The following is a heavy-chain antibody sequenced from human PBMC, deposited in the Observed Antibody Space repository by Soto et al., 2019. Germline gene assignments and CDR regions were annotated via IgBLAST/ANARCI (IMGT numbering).Heavy chain of an antibody. CDR1: GDSMARSVW. J-gene: IGHJ4*02. CDR3: ARKAWVRFDY. D-gene: IGHD7-27*01. V-gene: IGHV4-4*02. CDR2: VFHTGNT. Sequence: PSDTLSLTCAVSGDSMARSVWWTWVRQPPGKGLEWIGEVFHTGNTNYNPSLKSRVTMSVDKSTNEFSLKVTSVTAADTAIYYCARKAWVRFDYWGQGALVTVSS.